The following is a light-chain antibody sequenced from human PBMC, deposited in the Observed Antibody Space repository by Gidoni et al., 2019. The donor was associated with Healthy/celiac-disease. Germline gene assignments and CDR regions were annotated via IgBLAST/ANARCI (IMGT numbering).Light chain of an antibody. V-gene: IGKV4-1*01. CDR1: QSVLYSSNNKNY. CDR3: QQYYSTPLT. CDR2: WAS. J-gene: IGKJ4*01. Sequence: DIVMIQSPDSLAVSLGERATINCKSSQSVLYSSNNKNYLAWYQQKPGQPPKLLIYWASTRESGVPDRYSGSGSGTGFTLTISSLQAEDLAVYYCQQYYSTPLTFGGGTKVEIK.